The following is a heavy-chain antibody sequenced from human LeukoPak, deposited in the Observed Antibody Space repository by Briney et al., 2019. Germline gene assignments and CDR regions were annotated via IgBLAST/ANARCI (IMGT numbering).Heavy chain of an antibody. D-gene: IGHD2-15*01. CDR3: ANGGYYSLDS. Sequence: GGSLRLSCAASGFTFSSYAMNWVRQAPGKGLEWVSGISGSGDSTYYADSVKGRFTISRDNSRDTQYLQTDSLRGEDTAVYYCANGGYYSLDSWGQGTLVTVSS. CDR1: GFTFSSYA. J-gene: IGHJ4*02. CDR2: ISGSGDST. V-gene: IGHV3-23*01.